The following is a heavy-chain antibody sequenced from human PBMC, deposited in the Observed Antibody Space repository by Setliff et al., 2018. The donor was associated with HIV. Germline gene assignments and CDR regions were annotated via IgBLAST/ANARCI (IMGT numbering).Heavy chain of an antibody. J-gene: IGHJ4*02. CDR2: IYYSGNT. CDR1: GGSTSNEY. V-gene: IGHV4-59*01. D-gene: IGHD6-13*01. Sequence: KPSETLSLTCTVSGGSTSNEYWSWIRQPPGKGLEWIGWIYYSGNTRYNPSLKSRVTISLDTSKNRFSLQLTSVTAADTALYYCAREGGPGLQLVPFDYWGQGTLVTVSS. CDR3: AREGGPGLQLVPFDY.